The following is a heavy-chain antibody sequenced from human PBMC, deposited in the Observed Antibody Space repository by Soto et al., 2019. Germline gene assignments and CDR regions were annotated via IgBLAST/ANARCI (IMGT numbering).Heavy chain of an antibody. Sequence: EVQILESRGGLVQPGGSLRLSCAASGFTFSSYALTWVRQAPGKGLEWVSSITGSGDYTRYTDSVKGRFTITRDNAKNTLFLQMKSLRADDTAIYYCGKDPNGDYFGAFDFWGQGTMVTVSS. CDR1: GFTFSSYA. CDR3: GKDPNGDYFGAFDF. CDR2: ITGSGDYT. J-gene: IGHJ3*01. V-gene: IGHV3-23*01. D-gene: IGHD4-17*01.